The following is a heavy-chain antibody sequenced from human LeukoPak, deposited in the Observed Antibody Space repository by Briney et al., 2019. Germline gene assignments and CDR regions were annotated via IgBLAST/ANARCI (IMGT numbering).Heavy chain of an antibody. D-gene: IGHD2-2*01. V-gene: IGHV1-2*02. CDR2: IHPKSGDT. CDR1: GYTFTGYY. Sequence: ASVKVSCKASGYTFTGYYLHWVRQAPGQGLEWMGWIHPKSGDTHYAQKFLGRVTMTRDTSISTAYMELSRLRSDDTAVYYCASDPPYCSSTSCNWFDPWGQGTLVTVSS. CDR3: ASDPPYCSSTSCNWFDP. J-gene: IGHJ5*02.